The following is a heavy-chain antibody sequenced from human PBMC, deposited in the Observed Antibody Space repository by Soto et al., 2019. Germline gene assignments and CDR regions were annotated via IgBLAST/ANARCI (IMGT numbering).Heavy chain of an antibody. Sequence: ASVKVSCKASGGTFSIYSISWVRQAPGQGLEWMGGIIPIFGTANYAQKFQGRVTITADESTSTAYMELSSLRSEDTAVYYCARYRVNQSWLLRYWGQGTLVTXS. CDR3: ARYRVNQSWLLRY. V-gene: IGHV1-69*13. CDR1: GGTFSIYS. D-gene: IGHD3-22*01. CDR2: IIPIFGTA. J-gene: IGHJ4*02.